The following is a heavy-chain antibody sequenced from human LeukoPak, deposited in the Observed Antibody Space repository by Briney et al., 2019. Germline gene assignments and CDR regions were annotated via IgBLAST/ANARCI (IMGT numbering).Heavy chain of an antibody. CDR1: GFNFIDYS. J-gene: IGHJ4*01. D-gene: IGHD5-12*01. CDR2: IGISSVNT. Sequence: LGGSLRLSCAASGFNFIDYSMNWVRQAPGKGLEWISYIGISSVNTKYADSVKGRFTISRDKARNSLYLQMNSLRVEDTAVYYCARDHRYAFDNWGHGTLVTVSS. CDR3: ARDHRYAFDN. V-gene: IGHV3-48*01.